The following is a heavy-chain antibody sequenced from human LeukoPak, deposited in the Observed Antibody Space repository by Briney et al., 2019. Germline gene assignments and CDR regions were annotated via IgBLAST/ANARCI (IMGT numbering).Heavy chain of an antibody. CDR1: GYTFTGYY. Sequence: ASVKVSCKASGYTFTGYYMHWVRQAHGQGLEWMGRINPNSGGTNYAQKFQGRVTMTRDTSISTAYMELRRLRSDDTAVYYCARVAGISPSCCYMDVWGKGTTVTVSS. D-gene: IGHD2-2*01. CDR3: ARVAGISPSCCYMDV. CDR2: INPNSGGT. J-gene: IGHJ6*03. V-gene: IGHV1-2*06.